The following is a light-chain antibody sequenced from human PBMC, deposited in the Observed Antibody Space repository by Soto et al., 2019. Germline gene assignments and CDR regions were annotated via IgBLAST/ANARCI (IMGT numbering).Light chain of an antibody. J-gene: IGLJ3*02. V-gene: IGLV2-14*02. CDR2: EGT. Sequence: QSALTQPASVSGSPGQSITISCTGTNSDVESYNLVSWFRQHPGEAPKLIVYEGTKRPSGVSNRFSGSKSGNTASLTISGLQAEDEADYYCSSCTSNTWVFGGGTKLTVL. CDR3: SSCTSNTWV. CDR1: NSDVESYNL.